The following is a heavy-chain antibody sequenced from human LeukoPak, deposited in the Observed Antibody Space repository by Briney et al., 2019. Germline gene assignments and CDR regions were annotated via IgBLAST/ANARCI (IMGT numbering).Heavy chain of an antibody. V-gene: IGHV1-2*06. CDR3: AREKRKGGSWFDP. J-gene: IGHJ5*02. CDR2: INPNSGGT. CDR1: GYTFTSYD. D-gene: IGHD1-26*01. Sequence: ASVKVSCKASGYTFTSYDINWVRQAPGQGLEWMGRINPNSGGTNYAQKFQGRVTMTRDTSISTAYMELSRLRSDDTAVYYCAREKRKGGSWFDPWGQGTLVAVSS.